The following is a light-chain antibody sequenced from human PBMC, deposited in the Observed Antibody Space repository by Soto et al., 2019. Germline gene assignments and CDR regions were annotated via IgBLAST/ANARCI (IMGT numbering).Light chain of an antibody. CDR3: SSFTSTSTYV. J-gene: IGLJ1*01. CDR1: SSDVGGYNY. CDR2: EVN. Sequence: QSALTQPASVSESPGQSVTISCTGTSSDVGGYNYVSWYQQHPGKAPKLMIYEVNNRPSGISNRFSGSKSGNTACLTISGLQAEDEADYYCSSFTSTSTYVFGTGTKLTVL. V-gene: IGLV2-14*01.